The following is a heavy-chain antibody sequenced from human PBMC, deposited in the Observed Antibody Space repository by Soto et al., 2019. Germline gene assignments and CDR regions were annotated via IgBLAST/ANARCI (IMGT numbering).Heavy chain of an antibody. CDR3: ARGRKSTPYLHTYYYYYYGMDV. Sequence: QVQLVQSGAEVKKPGSSVKVSCKASGGTFSSYAISWVRQAPGQGLEWMGGIIPIFGTANYAQKFQGRVTITADESTSTAYMKQSSLRSEDTAVYYCARGRKSTPYLHTYYYYYYGMDVWGQGTTVTVSS. J-gene: IGHJ6*02. V-gene: IGHV1-69*12. CDR2: IIPIFGTA. D-gene: IGHD2-2*01. CDR1: GGTFSSYA.